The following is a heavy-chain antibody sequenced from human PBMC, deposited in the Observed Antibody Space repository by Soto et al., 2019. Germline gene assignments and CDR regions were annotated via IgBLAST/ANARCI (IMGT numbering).Heavy chain of an antibody. J-gene: IGHJ6*02. CDR2: IRGYNGDT. CDR1: GYTFTRYG. Sequence: QGQLVQSGGEVKKPGASVKVSCKASGYTFTRYGISWVRQAPGQGLEWMGWIRGYNGDTKYAQKFQGRVTMTVDTSTTTAYMELRSLTSDDRAVYYCAKNGQPPYYYYGMDVWGQGTTVTVSS. CDR3: AKNGQPPYYYYGMDV. V-gene: IGHV1-18*01. D-gene: IGHD2-8*01.